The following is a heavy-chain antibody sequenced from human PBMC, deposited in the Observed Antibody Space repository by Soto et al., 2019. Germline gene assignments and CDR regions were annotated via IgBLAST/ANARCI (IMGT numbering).Heavy chain of an antibody. J-gene: IGHJ5*02. D-gene: IGHD6-6*01. CDR3: ARDLGYSSSSLGWFDP. Sequence: ASETLSLTCTVSGGSMSSHSWSWIRQPPGKGLEWIGCMHYSGGTNYNPSLKSRVTMSVDTSKNQFSLKLSSVSAADTAMYYCARDLGYSSSSLGWFDPWGQGTLVTVSS. CDR2: MHYSGGT. CDR1: GGSMSSHS. V-gene: IGHV4-59*11.